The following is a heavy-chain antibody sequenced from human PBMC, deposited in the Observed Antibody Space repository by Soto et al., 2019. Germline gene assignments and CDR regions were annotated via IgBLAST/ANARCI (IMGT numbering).Heavy chain of an antibody. Sequence: PGGSLRLSCAASGFNFSNHRRHWVRQRPGEGLVWVSRITSDGKSKAYAESVKGRFAISRDNAKNTLYLQMNGLTAEDTAVYYCARESGDWPLNWFDPWGLGTLVTVSS. D-gene: IGHD2-21*02. CDR2: ITSDGKSK. CDR1: GFNFSNHR. J-gene: IGHJ5*02. CDR3: ARESGDWPLNWFDP. V-gene: IGHV3-74*01.